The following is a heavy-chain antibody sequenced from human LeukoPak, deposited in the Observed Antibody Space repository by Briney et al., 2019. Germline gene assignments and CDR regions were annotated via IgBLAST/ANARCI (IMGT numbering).Heavy chain of an antibody. D-gene: IGHD2-8*01. CDR2: INPSGGST. Sequence: ASVKVSCKASGYTFTSYYMHWVRQAPGQGLAWMGIINPSGGSTSYAQKFQGRVTMTTDTSTSTAYMELRSLRSDDTAVYYCARDRRIGYCTNGVCSWFDPWGQGTLVTVSS. CDR1: GYTFTSYY. J-gene: IGHJ5*02. V-gene: IGHV1-46*01. CDR3: ARDRRIGYCTNGVCSWFDP.